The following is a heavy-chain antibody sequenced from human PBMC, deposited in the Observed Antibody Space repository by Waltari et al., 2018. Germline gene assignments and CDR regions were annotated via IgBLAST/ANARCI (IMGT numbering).Heavy chain of an antibody. Sequence: QVQLQESGPGLVKPSETLSLTCTVSGGSISSYYWSWIRQPPGKGLEWIGYIYYSGSTNYNPSLKSRVTISVDTSKNQFSLKLSSVTAADTAVYYCARVRGASGERYYYYMDVWGKGTTVTISS. CDR3: ARVRGASGERYYYYMDV. V-gene: IGHV4-59*01. CDR2: IYYSGST. J-gene: IGHJ6*03. D-gene: IGHD7-27*01. CDR1: GGSISSYY.